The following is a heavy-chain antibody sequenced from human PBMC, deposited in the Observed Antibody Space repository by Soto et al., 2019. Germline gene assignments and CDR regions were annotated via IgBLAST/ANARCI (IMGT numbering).Heavy chain of an antibody. CDR3: ARDQIAAAGTAYYYYGMDV. CDR2: IKQDGSEK. CDR1: GFTFSSYW. J-gene: IGHJ6*02. D-gene: IGHD6-13*01. V-gene: IGHV3-7*01. Sequence: EVQLVESGGGLVQPGGSLRLSCAASGFTFSSYWMSWVRQAPGKGLEWVANIKQDGSEKYYVDSVKGRFTISRDNAKNSLYLQMNSLRAEDTAVYYCARDQIAAAGTAYYYYGMDVWGQGTTVTVSS.